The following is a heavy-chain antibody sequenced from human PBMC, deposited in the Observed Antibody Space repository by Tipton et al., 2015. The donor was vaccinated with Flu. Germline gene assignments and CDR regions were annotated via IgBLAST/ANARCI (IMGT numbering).Heavy chain of an antibody. Sequence: VQPVQSGGGLVKPGGSLRLSCAASGFTFSSYSMNWVRQTSGKGLEWVSSISSGSSYIYYADSVKGRFTISRDNAKNSLYLQMNSLRAEDTAVYYCGSYFSGVRSHMDVWGQGTTVTVSS. CDR1: GFTFSSYS. CDR3: GSYFSGVRSHMDV. V-gene: IGHV3-21*01. J-gene: IGHJ6*02. CDR2: ISSGSSYI. D-gene: IGHD2/OR15-2a*01.